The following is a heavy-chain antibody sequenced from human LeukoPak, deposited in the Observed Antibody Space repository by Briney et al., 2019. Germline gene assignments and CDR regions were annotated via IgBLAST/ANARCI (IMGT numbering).Heavy chain of an antibody. Sequence: GGSLRLSCAASGINVIGYGMHWVRQAPGKGLEWVADIWHVGYNEHYADSVKGRFSVSRDKAKNTVYLEMTSLRDDDTAVYFCAGAESYGWFNYWGQGSMVTVSS. V-gene: IGHV3-33*01. J-gene: IGHJ4*02. CDR1: GINVIGYG. CDR2: IWHVGYNE. CDR3: AGAESYGWFNY. D-gene: IGHD3-10*01.